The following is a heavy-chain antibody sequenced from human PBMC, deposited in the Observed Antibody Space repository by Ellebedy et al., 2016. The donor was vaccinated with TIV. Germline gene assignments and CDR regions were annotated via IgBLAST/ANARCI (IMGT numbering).Heavy chain of an antibody. CDR2: LSGTGGST. J-gene: IGHJ4*02. CDR3: ARDAAGNGGKLDY. CDR1: GFTFSSYA. Sequence: GESLKISCAASGFTFSSYAVSWVRQAPGKGLEWVSALSGTGGSTYYADSVKGRFTISRDSSKNTLYLQMNSLRAEDTAVYYCARDAAGNGGKLDYWGQGALVTVSS. D-gene: IGHD4-23*01. V-gene: IGHV3-23*01.